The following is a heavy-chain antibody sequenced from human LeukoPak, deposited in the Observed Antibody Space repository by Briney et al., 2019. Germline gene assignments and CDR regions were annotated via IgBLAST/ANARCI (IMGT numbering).Heavy chain of an antibody. CDR3: AKYDKAYSRVAGRWFDP. CDR2: ISGSGGST. V-gene: IGHV3-23*01. J-gene: IGHJ5*02. D-gene: IGHD6-13*01. Sequence: GGSLRLSCAASGFTFSSYALSWVGQAPGKGLEWVSAISGSGGSTYYADSVKGRFTISRDNSKNTLYLQMNSLRAEDTAVYYCAKYDKAYSRVAGRWFDPWGQGTLVTVSS. CDR1: GFTFSSYA.